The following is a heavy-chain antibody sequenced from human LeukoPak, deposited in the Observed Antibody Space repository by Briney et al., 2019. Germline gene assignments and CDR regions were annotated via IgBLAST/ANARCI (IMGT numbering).Heavy chain of an antibody. CDR2: IYPGDSDT. CDR3: ARHVYYGSGSFPIKGFDP. D-gene: IGHD3-10*01. Sequence: GESLKISCKGSGYSFTSYWIGWVRQMPGKGLEWVGIIYPGDSDTRYSPSFQGQVTISADKSISTAYLQWSSLKASDTAMYYCARHVYYGSGSFPIKGFDPWGQGTLVTVSS. CDR1: GYSFTSYW. V-gene: IGHV5-51*01. J-gene: IGHJ5*02.